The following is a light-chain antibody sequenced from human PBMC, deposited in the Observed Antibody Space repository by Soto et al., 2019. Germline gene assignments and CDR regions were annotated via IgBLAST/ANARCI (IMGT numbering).Light chain of an antibody. CDR2: AAS. Sequence: AIRMTQSPSSLSASTGDRETITCRPSPGISSSVAWYPQKPGKAPKLLIYAASTLQSGVASRFSGSGSGTDFTLTISCLQSEDFATYYCQQYYSYPQTFGPGTKVDIK. CDR1: PGISSS. V-gene: IGKV1-8*01. CDR3: QQYYSYPQT. J-gene: IGKJ3*01.